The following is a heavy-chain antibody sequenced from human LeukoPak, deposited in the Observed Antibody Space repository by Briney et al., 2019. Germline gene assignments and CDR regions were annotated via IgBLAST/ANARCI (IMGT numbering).Heavy chain of an antibody. J-gene: IGHJ4*02. V-gene: IGHV3-30*04. D-gene: IGHD3-22*01. Sequence: GGSLRLSCAASGLPLSSFIIHWVRQAPGKGLEWVAAISNDGIGKFYADSVKGRFTISRDNSKNTLHLQIDSLRLEDTAVYHCAREFHSSGYAGTFDCWGPGTLVTVSS. CDR1: GLPLSSFI. CDR2: ISNDGIGK. CDR3: AREFHSSGYAGTFDC.